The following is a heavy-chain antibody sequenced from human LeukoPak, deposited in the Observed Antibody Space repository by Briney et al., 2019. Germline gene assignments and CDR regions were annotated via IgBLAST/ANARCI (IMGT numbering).Heavy chain of an antibody. J-gene: IGHJ5*02. CDR2: INHSGST. CDR3: ARGGPYYYGSGPFGFDP. Sequence: SETLSLTCAVCGGSFSGYYWSWIRQPPGKGLEWIGEINHSGSTNYNPSLKSRVTISVDTSKNQFSLKLSSVTAADTAVYYCARGGPYYYGSGPFGFDPWGQGTLVTVSS. D-gene: IGHD3-10*01. CDR1: GGSFSGYY. V-gene: IGHV4-34*01.